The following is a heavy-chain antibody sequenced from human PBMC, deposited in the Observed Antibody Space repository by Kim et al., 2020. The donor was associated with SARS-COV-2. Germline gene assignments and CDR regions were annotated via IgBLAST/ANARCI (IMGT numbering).Heavy chain of an antibody. CDR1: GYNFAYYW. D-gene: IGHD3-22*01. J-gene: IGHJ4*02. CDR2: IFPDDSDT. CDR3: ARSRADDSAIYSTYFDF. V-gene: IGHV5-51*01. Sequence: GESLKISCQGSGYNFAYYWVGWVRQVPGQGLEWMGVIFPDDSDTRYSPSFRGQATISVDKSINTAFLEWSSLKTSDTAIYYCARSRADDSAIYSTYFDFWGRGTLVTVSS.